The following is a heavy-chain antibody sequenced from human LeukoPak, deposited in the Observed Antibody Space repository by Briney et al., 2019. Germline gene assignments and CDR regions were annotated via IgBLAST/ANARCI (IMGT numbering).Heavy chain of an antibody. Sequence: GGSLRLSCEASGFXFSSYAIHWVRQAPGKGLEWVAVISYDGSNKYYADSVKGRFTISRDNSKNTLYLQMNRLRPEDTAVYYCARGTVTAPDYWGQGTLVTVSS. CDR2: ISYDGSNK. CDR3: ARGTVTAPDY. D-gene: IGHD2-21*02. J-gene: IGHJ4*02. V-gene: IGHV3-30*14. CDR1: GFXFSSYA.